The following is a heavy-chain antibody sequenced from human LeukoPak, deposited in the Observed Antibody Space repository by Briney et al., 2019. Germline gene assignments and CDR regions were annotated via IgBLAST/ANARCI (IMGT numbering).Heavy chain of an antibody. CDR2: ISTSSSYI. D-gene: IGHD6-13*01. Sequence: GGSLRLSCAASGFTFNRYNMNWVRRAPGKGLEWVSSISTSSSYIYYADSVRGRFTISRDNAKNSLYLQTNSLRAEDTAVYYCARTAAAGTSGYFQHWGQGTLVTVSS. V-gene: IGHV3-21*01. J-gene: IGHJ1*01. CDR1: GFTFNRYN. CDR3: ARTAAAGTSGYFQH.